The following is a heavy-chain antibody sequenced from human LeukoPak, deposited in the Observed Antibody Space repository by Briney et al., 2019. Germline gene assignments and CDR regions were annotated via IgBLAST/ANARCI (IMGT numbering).Heavy chain of an antibody. V-gene: IGHV3-9*01. Sequence: PGGSLRLSCAASGFTFDDYAMHWVRHAPGKGLEWVSGINWNSGSIAYADSVKGRFTISRDNAENSLYLQMNSLTVEDTALYYCAKDLIGDTGILIPGHWGQGTQVTVSS. CDR1: GFTFDDYA. J-gene: IGHJ4*02. CDR2: INWNSGSI. CDR3: AKDLIGDTGILIPGH. D-gene: IGHD3-16*02.